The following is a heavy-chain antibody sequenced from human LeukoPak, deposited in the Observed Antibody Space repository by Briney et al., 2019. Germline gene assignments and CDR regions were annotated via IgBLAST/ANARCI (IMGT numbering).Heavy chain of an antibody. V-gene: IGHV4-34*01. D-gene: IGHD5-24*01. CDR1: GGSFSGYY. J-gene: IGHJ4*02. Sequence: SETLSLTSAVYGGSFSGYYWSWIRPHPGKGVEWSGDINHSGSTNHNPSLKSRVTISVDTSKNQFSLKLSSVTAADTAVYYCARGGRWLQFRDWGQGTLVTVSS. CDR2: INHSGST. CDR3: ARGGRWLQFRD.